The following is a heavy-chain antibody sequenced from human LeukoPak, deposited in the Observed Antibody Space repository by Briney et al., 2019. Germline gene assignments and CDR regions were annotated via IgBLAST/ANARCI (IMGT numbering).Heavy chain of an antibody. D-gene: IGHD6-19*01. CDR1: GYTLTELS. CDR3: ARDPSNTSGWKTWFDT. CDR2: FDPEDGET. V-gene: IGHV1-24*01. Sequence: ASVKVSCKVSGYTLTELSMHWVRQAPGKGLEWMGGFDPEDGETIYAQKFQGRVTMTEDTSTDTAYMELSSLRSEDTAFYYCARDPSNTSGWKTWFDTWGQGTLVTVSS. J-gene: IGHJ5*02.